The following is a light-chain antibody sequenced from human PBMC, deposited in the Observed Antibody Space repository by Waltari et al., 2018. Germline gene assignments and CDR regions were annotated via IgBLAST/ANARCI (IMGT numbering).Light chain of an antibody. Sequence: QSVLTQPPSASGTPGQRVTISCSGSNSNVGSNSVNWYQQVPGTAPKLPIYRNNQRPSGVPDRCSGSKSGTSASLAISGLQSEDEADYYCAAWDYSLDGHVLFGGGTKLTVL. CDR3: AAWDYSLDGHVL. CDR1: NSNVGSNS. J-gene: IGLJ2*01. CDR2: RNN. V-gene: IGLV1-44*01.